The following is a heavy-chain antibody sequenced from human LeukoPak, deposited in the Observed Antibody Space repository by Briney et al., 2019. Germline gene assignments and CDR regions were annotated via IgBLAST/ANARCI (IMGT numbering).Heavy chain of an antibody. CDR1: GGSISSSSYY. Sequence: SETLSLTCTVSGGSISSSSYYWGWIRQPPGKGLEWIGTIYYSGSTYYNPSLKSRVTISVDTSKNQCSLKLSSVTAADTAVYFCARLSSSYLAAPSDYWGQGTLVTVSS. J-gene: IGHJ4*02. CDR2: IYYSGST. V-gene: IGHV4-39*01. CDR3: ARLSSSYLAAPSDY. D-gene: IGHD6-6*01.